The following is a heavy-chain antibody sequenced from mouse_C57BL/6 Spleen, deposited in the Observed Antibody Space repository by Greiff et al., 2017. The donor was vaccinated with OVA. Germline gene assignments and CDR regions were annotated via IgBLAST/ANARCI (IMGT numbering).Heavy chain of an antibody. D-gene: IGHD2-4*01. CDR3: TRLGYDYDGGFAMDY. CDR2: IDPETGGT. Sequence: QVQLQQSGAELVRPGASVTLSCKASGYTFTDYEMHWVKQTPVHGLEWIGAIDPETGGTAYNQKFKGKAILTADKSSSTAYMELRSLTSEDSAVYYCTRLGYDYDGGFAMDYWGQGTSVTVSS. V-gene: IGHV1-15*01. J-gene: IGHJ4*01. CDR1: GYTFTDYE.